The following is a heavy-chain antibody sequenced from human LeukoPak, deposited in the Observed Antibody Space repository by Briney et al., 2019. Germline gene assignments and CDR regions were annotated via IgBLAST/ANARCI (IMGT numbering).Heavy chain of an antibody. V-gene: IGHV4-39*01. CDR2: IYYSGST. CDR1: GGSISSSSYY. J-gene: IGHJ4*02. D-gene: IGHD5-18*01. Sequence: SETLSLTCTVSGGSISSSSYYLGWIRQPPGKGLEWIGSIYYSGSTYYNPSLKSRVTISVDTSKNQFSLKLSSVTAADTAVYYCATGYSYGSIFDYWGQGTLVTVSS. CDR3: ATGYSYGSIFDY.